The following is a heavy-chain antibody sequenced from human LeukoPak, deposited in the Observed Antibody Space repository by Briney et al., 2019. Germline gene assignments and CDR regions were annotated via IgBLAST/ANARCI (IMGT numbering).Heavy chain of an antibody. J-gene: IGHJ4*02. D-gene: IGHD5-18*01. CDR1: GFTFSNAW. V-gene: IGHV3-23*01. CDR3: AKGMWIQLWSHFDD. CDR2: ISGSGDNT. Sequence: GGSLRLSCAASGFTFSNAWMSWVRQAPGKGLEWVSGISGSGDNTYYADSVKGRFTISRDNSKNTLFLQMNNLRAEDTAVYYCAKGMWIQLWSHFDDWGQGTLVTVSS.